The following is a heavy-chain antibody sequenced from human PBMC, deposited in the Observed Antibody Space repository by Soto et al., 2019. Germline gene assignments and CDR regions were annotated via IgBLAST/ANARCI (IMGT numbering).Heavy chain of an antibody. CDR3: ATLGGTTGTFNYYYYGMDV. CDR1: GGSFIGYC. V-gene: IGHV4-34*01. D-gene: IGHD1-1*01. Sequence: SETLSLTCAVYGGSFIGYCWSWIRQPPGKGLEWIGEINHSGSTNYNPSLKSRVTISVDTSKNQFSLKLSSVTAADTAVYYCATLGGTTGTFNYYYYGMDVWGQGTTVTSP. CDR2: INHSGST. J-gene: IGHJ6*02.